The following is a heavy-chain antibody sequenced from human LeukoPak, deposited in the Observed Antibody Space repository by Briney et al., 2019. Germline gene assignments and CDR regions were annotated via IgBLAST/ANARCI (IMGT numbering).Heavy chain of an antibody. V-gene: IGHV4-39*01. CDR1: GGSVDSDTSY. CDR3: ARHPPHSGSWWH. D-gene: IGHD1-26*01. CDR2: IFYTGST. J-gene: IGHJ4*02. Sequence: SETLSLTCSVSGGSVDSDTSYWGWIRQPPGKGLEWIGSIFYTGSTHSNPSLERRVTISVDTSKNRFSLRLNSVTASDTAVYYCARHPPHSGSWWHWGQGIPVTVSS.